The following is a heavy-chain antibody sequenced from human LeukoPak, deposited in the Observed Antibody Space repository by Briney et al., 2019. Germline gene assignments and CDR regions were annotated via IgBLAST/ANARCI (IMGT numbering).Heavy chain of an antibody. V-gene: IGHV3-53*01. J-gene: IGHJ3*02. CDR2: FYIDGRA. CDR3: ARDRRRLRGQNGDGDAFDI. CDR1: GFTVGGNY. D-gene: IGHD2-8*01. Sequence: GGSLRLSCTASGFTVGGNYISWVRQAPGKGLEWVSVFYIDGRAFHAASVKGRFTMSRDISKNSVDLQMNSLRAEDTAVYFCARDRRRLRGQNGDGDAFDIWGQGTRVTVSS.